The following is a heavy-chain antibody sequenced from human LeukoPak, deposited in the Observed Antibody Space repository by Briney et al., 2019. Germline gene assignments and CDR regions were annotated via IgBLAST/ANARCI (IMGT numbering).Heavy chain of an antibody. CDR3: TRDTGCSGGTCYSFHDS. V-gene: IGHV3-7*01. Sequence: PGGSLRLSCAASGFTFSTYWMTWVRQAPGKGLEWVANIKEDGSEKYYVDSVKGRFTISRDNAKNSLYLQMNTLRAEDTAVYYCTRDTGCSGGTCYSFHDSWGQGTLVTVSS. J-gene: IGHJ4*02. CDR2: IKEDGSEK. D-gene: IGHD2-15*01. CDR1: GFTFSTYW.